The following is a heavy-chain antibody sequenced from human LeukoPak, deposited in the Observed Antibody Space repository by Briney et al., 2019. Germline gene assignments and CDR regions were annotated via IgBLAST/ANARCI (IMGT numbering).Heavy chain of an antibody. V-gene: IGHV1-2*04. J-gene: IGHJ6*04. Sequence: ASVKVSCKASGYTFTGYYMHWVRQAPGQGLEWTGWINPNSGGTNYAQKFQGWVTMTRDTSISTAYMELSRLRSDDTAVYYCARAYSSGWYYYGMDAWGKGTTVTVSS. CDR2: INPNSGGT. CDR3: ARAYSSGWYYYGMDA. D-gene: IGHD6-19*01. CDR1: GYTFTGYY.